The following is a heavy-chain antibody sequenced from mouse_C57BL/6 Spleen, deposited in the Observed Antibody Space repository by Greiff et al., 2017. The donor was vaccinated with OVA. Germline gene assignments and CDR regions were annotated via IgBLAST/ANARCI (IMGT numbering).Heavy chain of an antibody. CDR1: GFTFSDYG. V-gene: IGHV5-17*01. Sequence: EVQLVESGGGLVKPGGSLKLSCAASGFTFSDYGMHWVRQAPEKGLEWVAYISSGSSTIYYADTVKGRFTISRDNAKNTLFLQMTSLRSEDTAMYYCATSNYPYWYFDVWGTGTTVTVSS. J-gene: IGHJ1*03. CDR3: ATSNYPYWYFDV. D-gene: IGHD2-1*01. CDR2: ISSGSSTI.